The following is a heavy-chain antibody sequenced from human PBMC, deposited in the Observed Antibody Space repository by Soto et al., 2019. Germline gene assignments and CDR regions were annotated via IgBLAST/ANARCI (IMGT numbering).Heavy chain of an antibody. CDR2: ISYDGSNK. CDR1: GFTFSSYA. CDR3: ARERVVATIEGKNWFAP. V-gene: IGHV3-30-3*01. D-gene: IGHD5-12*01. Sequence: QVQLVESGGGVVQPGRSLRLSCAASGFTFSSYAMHWVRQAPGKGLEWVAVISYDGSNKYYADSVKGRFTISRDNSKNTLYLQMNSLRAEDTAVYYCARERVVATIEGKNWFAPWGQGTLVTVSS. J-gene: IGHJ5*02.